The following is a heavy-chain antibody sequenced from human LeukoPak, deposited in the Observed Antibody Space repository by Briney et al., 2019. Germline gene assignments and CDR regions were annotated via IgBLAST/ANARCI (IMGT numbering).Heavy chain of an antibody. D-gene: IGHD2-2*01. V-gene: IGHV4-39*07. Sequence: SETLSLTCTVSGGSISSSSYYWGWIRQPPGKGLEWIGSIYHSGSTNYNPSLKSRVTISVDTSKNQFSLKLSSVTAADTAVYYCARGVVVVVPAAILGMDVWGQGTTVTVSS. CDR2: IYHSGST. J-gene: IGHJ6*02. CDR3: ARGVVVVVPAAILGMDV. CDR1: GGSISSSSYY.